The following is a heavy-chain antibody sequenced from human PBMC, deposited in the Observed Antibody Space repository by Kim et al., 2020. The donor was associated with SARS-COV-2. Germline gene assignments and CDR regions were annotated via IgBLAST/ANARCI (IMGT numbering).Heavy chain of an antibody. Sequence: SPPFQGQVTISADKSSNTAYLQWSSLRASDTAMYYCARRYYDSSGFEYFDYWGQGTLVTVSS. CDR3: ARRYYDSSGFEYFDY. D-gene: IGHD3-22*01. J-gene: IGHJ4*02. V-gene: IGHV5-51*01.